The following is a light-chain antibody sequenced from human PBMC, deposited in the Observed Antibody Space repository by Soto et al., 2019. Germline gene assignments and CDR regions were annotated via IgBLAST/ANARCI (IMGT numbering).Light chain of an antibody. CDR2: DVD. CDR3: SSYAGSNTFV. CDR1: SSDVGGYDS. V-gene: IGLV2-8*01. Sequence: QSALTQPPSASGSPGQSVTISCSGTSSDVGGYDSVSWYQHHPGKVPKLIIFDVDKWPSGVPDRFSGFKSGNTASLTVSGLRAEDETDYYCSSYAGSNTFVSGTGTKVTVL. J-gene: IGLJ1*01.